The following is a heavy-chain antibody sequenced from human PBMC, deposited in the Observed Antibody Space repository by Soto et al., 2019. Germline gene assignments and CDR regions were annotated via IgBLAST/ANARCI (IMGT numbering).Heavy chain of an antibody. CDR2: IYPGDSDT. J-gene: IGHJ4*02. CDR1: GYSFTTYW. D-gene: IGHD2-2*01. Sequence: SLKISCKVSGYSFTTYWIAWVRQMPGKGLEWMGIIYPGDSDTKYSPSFQGQVTVSADTSISTASLQWSSLKASDTAMYYCARSRSSTSFDYWGQGTLVTVSS. V-gene: IGHV5-51*01. CDR3: ARSRSSTSFDY.